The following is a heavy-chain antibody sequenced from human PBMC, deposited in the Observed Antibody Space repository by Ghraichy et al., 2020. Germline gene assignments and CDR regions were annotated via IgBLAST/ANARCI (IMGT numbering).Heavy chain of an antibody. V-gene: IGHV3-48*02. J-gene: IGHJ4*02. Sequence: GESLNISCAASGFTFSSYSMNWVRQAPGKGLEWVSYISSSSSTIYYADSVKGRFTISRDNAKNSLYLQMNSLRDEDTAVYYCARDYSVRYDFWSGYPDYWGQGTLVTVSS. D-gene: IGHD3-3*01. CDR2: ISSSSSTI. CDR3: ARDYSVRYDFWSGYPDY. CDR1: GFTFSSYS.